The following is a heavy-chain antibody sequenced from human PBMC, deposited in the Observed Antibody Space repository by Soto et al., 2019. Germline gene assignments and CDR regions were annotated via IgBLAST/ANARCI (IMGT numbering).Heavy chain of an antibody. V-gene: IGHV4-59*08. J-gene: IGHJ3*02. Sequence: SETLSLTCTVSGGSISSYYWSWIRKPPGKGLEWIGYIYYSGSTNYNPYLKSQVTISVDTSKNQFSLKLSSITAADTAVYYCATSRYSGYDYALDIWGQGTMVTVSS. D-gene: IGHD5-12*01. CDR2: IYYSGST. CDR1: GGSISSYY. CDR3: ATSRYSGYDYALDI.